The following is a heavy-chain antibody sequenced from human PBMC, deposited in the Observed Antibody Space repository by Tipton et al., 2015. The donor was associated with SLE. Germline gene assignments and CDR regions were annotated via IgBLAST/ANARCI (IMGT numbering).Heavy chain of an antibody. Sequence: GLVKPSETLALTCTVSGDSITNRNSYWAWIRQSPGKGREWIGSIYYSGGAYYNPSLKSRVTISVDTSKSQFFLRLNSVTAADTAVYYCARQEVNSRTFDFWGQGTMVTASS. CDR1: GDSITNRNSY. J-gene: IGHJ3*01. V-gene: IGHV4-39*01. D-gene: IGHD6-13*01. CDR3: ARQEVNSRTFDF. CDR2: IYYSGGA.